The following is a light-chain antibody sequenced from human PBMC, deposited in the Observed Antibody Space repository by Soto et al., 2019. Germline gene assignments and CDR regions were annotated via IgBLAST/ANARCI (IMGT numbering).Light chain of an antibody. V-gene: IGKV1-5*01. CDR2: DAS. CDR1: QSISSW. J-gene: IGKJ1*01. Sequence: DIQMTQSPSTLSASVGDRVTITCRASQSISSWLAWYQQKPGKAPKLLIYDASSLESGVPSRFSGSGSGTEFTLTISSLQPDYFATYYCQQYNSYPSAFGQGTKVEIK. CDR3: QQYNSYPSA.